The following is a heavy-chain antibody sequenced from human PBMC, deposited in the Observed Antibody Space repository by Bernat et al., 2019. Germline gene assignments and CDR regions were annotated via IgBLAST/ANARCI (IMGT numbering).Heavy chain of an antibody. CDR2: ISSSSSYI. J-gene: IGHJ4*02. Sequence: EVQLVESGGGLVKPGGSLRLSCAASGFTFSSYSMNWVRQAPGKGLEWVSSISSSSSYIYYADSVKGRFTISRDNAKNSLYLQMNSLRAEDTAVYYCAREGVLMGELSSVPFDYWGQGTLVTVSS. CDR3: AREGVLMGELSSVPFDY. D-gene: IGHD3-16*02. V-gene: IGHV3-21*01. CDR1: GFTFSSYS.